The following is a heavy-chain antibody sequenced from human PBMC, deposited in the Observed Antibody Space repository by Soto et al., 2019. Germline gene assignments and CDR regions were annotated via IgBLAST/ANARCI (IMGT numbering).Heavy chain of an antibody. J-gene: IGHJ5*02. V-gene: IGHV1-69*06. D-gene: IGHD3-16*02. Sequence: GASVKVSCKASGGTFSSYAISWVRQAPGQGLEWMGGIIPIFGTANYAQKFQGRVTITADKSTSTAYMELSSLRSEDTAVYYRARDRGPRFAGVIVENNWFDPGGQGTLVTV. CDR2: IIPIFGTA. CDR1: GGTFSSYA. CDR3: ARDRGPRFAGVIVENNWFDP.